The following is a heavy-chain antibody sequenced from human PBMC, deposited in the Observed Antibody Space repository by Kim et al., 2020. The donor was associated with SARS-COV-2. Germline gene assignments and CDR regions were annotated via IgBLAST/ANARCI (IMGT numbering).Heavy chain of an antibody. CDR2: ISLDGSDK. J-gene: IGHJ4*02. D-gene: IGHD2-21*02. V-gene: IGHV3-30*04. CDR1: GFTFRTYP. CDR3: ARGYCGGDCYRNKPSHFDH. Sequence: GGSLRLSCAASGFTFRTYPMHWVRQAPGKGLEWVALISLDGSDKSYADSVKGRFTISRDNSKNTLYLQMNNLRTEDTAVYYCARGYCGGDCYRNKPSHFDHWGQGTLGTVSS.